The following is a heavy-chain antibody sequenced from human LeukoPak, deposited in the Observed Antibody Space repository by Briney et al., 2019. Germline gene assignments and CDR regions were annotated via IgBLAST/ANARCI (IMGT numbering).Heavy chain of an antibody. D-gene: IGHD3-9*01. Sequence: SVKVSCKASGGTFSNYAISWVRQAPGQGLERMGGIIPIFGTANYAQKFQGRVTITADESTSTAYMELSSLRSEDTAVYYCARVNYDILTGYKYYYYYGMDVWGKGTTVTVSS. J-gene: IGHJ6*04. CDR1: GGTFSNYA. V-gene: IGHV1-69*13. CDR3: ARVNYDILTGYKYYYYYGMDV. CDR2: IIPIFGTA.